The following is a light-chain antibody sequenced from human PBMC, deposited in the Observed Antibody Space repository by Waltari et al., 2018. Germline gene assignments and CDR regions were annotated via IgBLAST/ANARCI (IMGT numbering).Light chain of an antibody. CDR1: SSDVGSYHR. CDR3: SSYTSSSTWV. CDR2: EVS. J-gene: IGLJ1*01. V-gene: IGLV2-18*02. Sequence: QSALTQPPSVSGSPGQSVTISCTGTSSDVGSYHRVSWYQPPPDTAPKLIIYEVSDRPSGVPDRFSGSKSANTAFLTISGLQAEDEADYFCSSYTSSSTWVFGTGTKVTVL.